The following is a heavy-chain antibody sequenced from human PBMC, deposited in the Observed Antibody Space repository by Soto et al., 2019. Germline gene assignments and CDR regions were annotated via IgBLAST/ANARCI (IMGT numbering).Heavy chain of an antibody. D-gene: IGHD6-13*01. V-gene: IGHV4-59*01. CDR3: ARVRQQLVNHDAFDI. CDR1: GGSISSYY. Sequence: QVQLQESGPGLVKPSETLSLTCTVSGGSISSYYWSWIRQPPGKGLEWIGYIYYSGSTNYNPSLKSRFTLSVDTSKNQFSLQLSSVTAADTAVYYCARVRQQLVNHDAFDIWGQGTMVTVSS. J-gene: IGHJ3*02. CDR2: IYYSGST.